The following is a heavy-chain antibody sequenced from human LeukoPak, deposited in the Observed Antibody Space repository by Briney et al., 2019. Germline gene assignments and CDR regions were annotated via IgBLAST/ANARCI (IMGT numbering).Heavy chain of an antibody. CDR3: ARVYSSSWYVDY. CDR1: GYTFTGYY. Sequence: ASMKVSCKASGYTFTGYYMHWVRQAPGQGLEWMGWINPNNGGTNYAQKFQGRVTMTRDTSISTAYMELSRLRSDDTAVYYCARVYSSSWYVDYWGQGTLVTVSS. J-gene: IGHJ4*02. V-gene: IGHV1-2*02. D-gene: IGHD6-13*01. CDR2: INPNNGGT.